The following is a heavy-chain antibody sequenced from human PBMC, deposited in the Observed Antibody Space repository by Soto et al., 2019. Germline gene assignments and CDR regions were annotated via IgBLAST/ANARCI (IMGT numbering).Heavy chain of an antibody. J-gene: IGHJ6*02. Sequence: SVPTLVNPTQTLTLTCTFSGFSLSTSGMCVSWIRQPPGKALEWLALIYWDDDKYYSTPLKTRLTISKDTSKNQVVLTMTNIDPVNTATYYCARIHSVTTGVSYYGMDVWGQGTTVTVSS. CDR3: ARIHSVTTGVSYYGMDV. CDR1: GFSLSTSGMC. D-gene: IGHD4-17*01. CDR2: IYWDDDK. V-gene: IGHV2-70*01.